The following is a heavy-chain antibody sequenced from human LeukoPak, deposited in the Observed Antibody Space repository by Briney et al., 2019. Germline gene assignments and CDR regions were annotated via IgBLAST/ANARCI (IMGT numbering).Heavy chain of an antibody. CDR3: ARNPSIVAADDGMDV. D-gene: IGHD1-26*01. CDR2: ISSSSYYT. CDR1: GFTFSSYS. Sequence: GGSLRLSCAASGFTFSSYSMNWVRQAPGKGLEWVSSISSSSYYTYYADSVEGRFTITRDNAKNSLYLEMNNLRAEDTAVFYCARNPSIVAADDGMDVWGQGTTVIVS. V-gene: IGHV3-21*01. J-gene: IGHJ6*02.